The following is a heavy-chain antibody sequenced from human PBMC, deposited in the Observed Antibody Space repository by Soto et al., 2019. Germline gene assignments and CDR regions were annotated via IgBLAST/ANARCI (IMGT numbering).Heavy chain of an antibody. J-gene: IGHJ4*02. CDR2: IHYSGST. CDR3: ARIFSSSTWYYYLDY. D-gene: IGHD6-13*01. Sequence: QLQLQESGPGLVKPPETLSLVCTVSGGSISSSRYYWGWIRQPPGKGLEWIGNIHYSGSTSYNPYHKRPVTIPIDTSKQQFLLQMYSVTAANTAVYYCARIFSSSTWYYYLDYWGQGTLVTVSS. CDR1: GGSISSSRYY. V-gene: IGHV4-39*01.